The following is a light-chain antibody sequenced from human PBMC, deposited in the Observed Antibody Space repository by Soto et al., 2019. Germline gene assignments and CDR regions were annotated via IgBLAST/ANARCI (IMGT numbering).Light chain of an antibody. CDR2: LGS. V-gene: IGKV2-28*01. CDR3: MQALQTPYT. J-gene: IGKJ2*01. Sequence: DIVMTQSPLSLPVTPGKPASISCRSSQSLLHSNGYNYLDWYLQKPGQSPQLLIYLGSNRASGVPDRFSGSGSGTDFTLTISRVEAEEVGVYYCMQALQTPYTFGQGTKLEIK. CDR1: QSLLHSNGYNY.